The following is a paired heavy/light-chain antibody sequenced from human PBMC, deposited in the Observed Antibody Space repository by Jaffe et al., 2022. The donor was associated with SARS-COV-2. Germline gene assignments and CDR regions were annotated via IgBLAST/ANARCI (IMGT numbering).Light chain of an antibody. J-gene: IGKJ5*01. CDR1: QDISRW. Sequence: DIRMTQSPSSLSASVGDRVIITCRASQDISRWLGWYQQKPGEAPKPLIYHASSLQSGIPTRFSGGGSGTDFTLTISSLQPEDFATYYCQQYDSYPVTFGQGTRLEIK. CDR3: QQYDSYPVT. V-gene: IGKV1D-16*01. CDR2: HAS.
Heavy chain of an antibody. CDR1: GFTFSDHY. CDR3: ARLAEDTGDYRPYDS. CDR2: SGNRPSSYIT. V-gene: IGHV3-72*01. J-gene: IGHJ4*02. Sequence: EVQLVESGGGLVQPGGSLRLSCEVSGFTFSDHYIDWVRQAPGKGLEWVGRSGNRPSSYITKYAASVRGRFTVSRDESKSSVYLQMNNLKIEDTAVYFCARLAEDTGDYRPYDSWGQGTLVTVSS. D-gene: IGHD5-18*01.